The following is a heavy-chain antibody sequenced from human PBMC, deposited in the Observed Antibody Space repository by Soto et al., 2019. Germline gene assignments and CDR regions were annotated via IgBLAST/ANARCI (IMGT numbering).Heavy chain of an antibody. CDR3: ARLLAEYSASVGP. CDR1: GYSFASYW. D-gene: IGHD6-6*01. Sequence: PGESLKISCKGSGYSFASYWIGWVRQMPGKGPEWMGIIHPGDSDTRYSPSFRGHVTTSADKSTSRAYLQWSSLEASDSAIYYCARLLAEYSASVGPWGQGTLVTVSS. J-gene: IGHJ5*02. V-gene: IGHV5-51*01. CDR2: IHPGDSDT.